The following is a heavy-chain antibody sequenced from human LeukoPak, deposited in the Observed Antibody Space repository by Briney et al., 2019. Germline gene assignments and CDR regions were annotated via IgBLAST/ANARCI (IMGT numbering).Heavy chain of an antibody. J-gene: IGHJ4*02. CDR3: ARSTESGWRELDS. V-gene: IGHV1-18*01. D-gene: IGHD6-25*01. CDR1: GYTFNRYG. Sequence: ASVKVSCKASGYTFNRYGISWVRQAPGQGLEWMGWISGYSGNTNYAQKFQGRVTMSTDTSTTTGYVEVRSLRSDDTAVYYCARSTESGWRELDSWGQGTLVTVSS. CDR2: ISGYSGNT.